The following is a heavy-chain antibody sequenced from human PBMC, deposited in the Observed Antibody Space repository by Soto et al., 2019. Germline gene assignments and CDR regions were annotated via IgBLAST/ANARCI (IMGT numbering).Heavy chain of an antibody. CDR1: GGTFSSYA. V-gene: IGHV1-69*13. CDR3: ALYSSSWYGPYYYYGMDV. J-gene: IGHJ6*02. CDR2: IIPIFGTA. Sequence: ASVKVSCKASGGTFSSYAISWVRQAPGQGLEWMGGIIPIFGTANYAQKFQGRVTITADESTSTAYMELSSLRSEDTAVYYCALYSSSWYGPYYYYGMDVWGQGTTVTVSS. D-gene: IGHD6-13*01.